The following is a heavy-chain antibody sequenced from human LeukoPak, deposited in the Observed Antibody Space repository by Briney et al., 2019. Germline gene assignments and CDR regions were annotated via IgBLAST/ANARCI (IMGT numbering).Heavy chain of an antibody. CDR2: ISAYNGNT. J-gene: IGHJ4*02. V-gene: IGHV1-18*01. CDR3: ARERGIAARPLYTDY. D-gene: IGHD6-6*01. CDR1: GYTFTSYG. Sequence: ASVKVSCKASGYTFTSYGISWVRQAPGQGLEWMGWISAYNGNTNYAQKLQGRVTMTTDTSTSTAYMELRSLRSDDTAVYYCARERGIAARPLYTDYWGQGTLVTVSS.